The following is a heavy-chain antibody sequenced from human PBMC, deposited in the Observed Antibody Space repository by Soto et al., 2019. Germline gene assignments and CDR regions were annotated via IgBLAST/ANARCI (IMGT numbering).Heavy chain of an antibody. Sequence: QVTLKESGPVLVKPTETLTLTCTVSGFSLSNTRMGVSWIRQPPGKALEWLAQIFSNDEKSYSTSLKSRLSISKDISKSQVVLTMTKMDPVDTATYYCALLRGYCSGGGCYWFAFDVWGQGTMVTISS. CDR2: IFSNDEK. D-gene: IGHD2-15*01. CDR1: GFSLSNTRMG. V-gene: IGHV2-26*01. J-gene: IGHJ3*01. CDR3: ALLRGYCSGGGCYWFAFDV.